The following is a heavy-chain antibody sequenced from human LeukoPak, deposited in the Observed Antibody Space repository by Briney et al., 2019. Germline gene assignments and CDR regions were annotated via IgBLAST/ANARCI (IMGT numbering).Heavy chain of an antibody. J-gene: IGHJ4*02. CDR3: AKSMVRGAPLYFDY. V-gene: IGHV3-48*01. CDR2: ISSLSGTI. Sequence: GGSLRLSCAASGFIFSSYSMNWVRQAPGEGLEWVSYISSLSGTIYYADSVKGRFTISRDNAKNSLYLQMNSLRAEDTAVYYCAKSMVRGAPLYFDYWGQGTLVTVSS. CDR1: GFIFSSYS. D-gene: IGHD3-10*01.